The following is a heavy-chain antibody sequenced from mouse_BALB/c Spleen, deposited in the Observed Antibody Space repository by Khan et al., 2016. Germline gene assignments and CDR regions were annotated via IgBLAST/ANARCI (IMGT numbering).Heavy chain of an antibody. J-gene: IGHJ4*01. CDR3: ARLVRGYAMDY. CDR1: GYTFTNYG. CDR2: INTYTGEP. D-gene: IGHD2-14*01. V-gene: IGHV9-3-1*01. Sequence: QIQLVQSGPELKKPGETVKISCKASGYTFTNYGMNWVKQAPGKGLKWMGRINTYTGEPTYADDFKGRFAFSLETSASTAYLQINNLKKEDTATYFCARLVRGYAMDYWGQGTSVTGSS.